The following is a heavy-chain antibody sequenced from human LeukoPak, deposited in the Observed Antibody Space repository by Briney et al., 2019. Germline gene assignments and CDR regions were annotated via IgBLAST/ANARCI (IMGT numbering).Heavy chain of an antibody. CDR3: VKSREASIWYSLGDY. CDR2: ISNTGERT. J-gene: IGHJ4*02. V-gene: IGHV3-23*01. Sequence: GGSLRLSCAASGFTFDDYGMSWVRQAPGRGLEWVSSISNTGERTYYADSVKGRFTILRDNSKNTLYLQMTNLRSDDTAMYYCVKSREASIWYSLGDYWGQGSLVAVSS. D-gene: IGHD6-13*01. CDR1: GFTFDDYG.